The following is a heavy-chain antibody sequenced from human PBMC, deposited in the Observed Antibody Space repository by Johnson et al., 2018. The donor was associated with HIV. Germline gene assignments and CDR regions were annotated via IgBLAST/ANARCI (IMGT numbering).Heavy chain of an antibody. CDR1: GFTFSSYW. V-gene: IGHV3-15*05. D-gene: IGHD6-13*01. J-gene: IGHJ3*02. Sequence: AQLVESGGGLVQPGGSLRLSCAASGFTFSSYWMSWVRQAPGKGLEWVGRIKSKTDGGTTDYAAPVKGRFTISRDDSKNTLYLQMNSLRAEDTALYYCAKSSSWGASDAFDIWGQGTMVTVSS. CDR3: AKSSSWGASDAFDI. CDR2: IKSKTDGGTT.